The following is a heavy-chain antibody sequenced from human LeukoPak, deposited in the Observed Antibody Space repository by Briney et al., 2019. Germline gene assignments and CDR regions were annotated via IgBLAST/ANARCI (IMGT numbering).Heavy chain of an antibody. Sequence: SGGSLRLSCAASGFTFSSYVIHWVRQAPGKGLEYVSGISSNGGNTHYANSVKGRFTISRDNSKNTLYLQMGSLRAEDMAVYYCARDGGTYCGGDCYGDWGQGTLVTVSS. CDR3: ARDGGTYCGGDCYGD. J-gene: IGHJ4*02. CDR2: ISSNGGNT. D-gene: IGHD2-21*02. CDR1: GFTFSSYV. V-gene: IGHV3-64*01.